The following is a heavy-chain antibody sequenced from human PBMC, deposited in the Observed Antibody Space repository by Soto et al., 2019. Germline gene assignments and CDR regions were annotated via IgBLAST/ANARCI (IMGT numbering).Heavy chain of an antibody. V-gene: IGHV3-30-3*01. D-gene: IGHD6-19*01. CDR2: ISYDGSNK. CDR1: GGTFSSYA. CDR3: ARAQQWLVLYYYYGMDV. Sequence: GGSLRLSCAASGGTFSSYAMHWVRQAPGKGLEWVAVISYDGSNKYYADSVKGRFTISRDNSKNTLYLQMNSLRAEDTAVYYCARAQQWLVLYYYYGMDVWGQGTTVTVSS. J-gene: IGHJ6*02.